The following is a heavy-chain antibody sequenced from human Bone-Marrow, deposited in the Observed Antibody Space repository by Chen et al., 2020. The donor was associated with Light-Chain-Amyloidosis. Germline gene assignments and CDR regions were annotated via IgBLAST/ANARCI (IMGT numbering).Heavy chain of an antibody. D-gene: IGHD3-9*01. CDR2: IYFRGDT. J-gene: IGHJ4*02. V-gene: IGHV4-39*01. CDR3: VSQRRGIGWLPVY. Sequence: QLQLQESGPGLVKTSETLSLTCTVSSGSISSDNYYWGWIRQPPGQGLEWIGSIYFRGDTYYRPSLRSRVTISVDTSKNQFSLILNSMTAADTAVYYCVSQRRGIGWLPVYWGQGTLVTVSS. CDR1: SGSISSDNYY.